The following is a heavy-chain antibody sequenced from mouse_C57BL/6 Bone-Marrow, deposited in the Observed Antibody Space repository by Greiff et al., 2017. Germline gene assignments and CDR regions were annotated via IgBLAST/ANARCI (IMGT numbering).Heavy chain of an antibody. V-gene: IGHV5-16*01. J-gene: IGHJ4*01. CDR1: GFTFSDYY. D-gene: IGHD2-5*01. CDR2: INYDGSST. Sequence: EVHLVESEGGLVQPGSSMKLSCTASGFTFSDYYMAWVRQVPEKGLEWVANINYDGSSTYYLDSLKSRFIISRDNAKNILYLQMSSLKSEDTATYYCARDMGSNYGYAMDYWGQGTSVTVSS. CDR3: ARDMGSNYGYAMDY.